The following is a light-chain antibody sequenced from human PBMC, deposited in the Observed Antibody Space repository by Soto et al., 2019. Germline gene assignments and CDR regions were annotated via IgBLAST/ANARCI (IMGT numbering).Light chain of an antibody. CDR3: QQSYSTPYS. CDR1: RSIGNY. Sequence: DLQMTQSPSSLSASVGNRVTITCRASRSIGNYLNWYQQKPESAPKLLIYLTTSLQNGVPSRFGGGRSGTDFTLTISSLQPEDCATYYCQQSYSTPYSVGRGPKLEIK. CDR2: LTT. V-gene: IGKV1-39*01. J-gene: IGKJ2*01.